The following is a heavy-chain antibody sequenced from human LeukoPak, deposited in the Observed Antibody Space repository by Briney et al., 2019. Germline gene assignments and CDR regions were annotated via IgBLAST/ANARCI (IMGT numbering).Heavy chain of an antibody. V-gene: IGHV4-34*01. J-gene: IGHJ6*02. CDR3: ARGRLKSIAARPPYYYGMDV. CDR1: GGSFSGYY. D-gene: IGHD6-6*01. Sequence: SETLSLTCAVYGGSFSGYYWSWIRQPPGKGLEWIGEINHSGSTNYNPSLKSRVTISVDTSKNQFSLKLSSVTAADTAVYYCARGRLKSIAARPPYYYGMDVWGQGTTVTVSS. CDR2: INHSGST.